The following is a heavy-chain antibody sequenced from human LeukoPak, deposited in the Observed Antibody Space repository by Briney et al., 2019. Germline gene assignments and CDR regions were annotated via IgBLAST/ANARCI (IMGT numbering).Heavy chain of an antibody. Sequence: ASVKVSCKASGYTFTGYYMHWVRQAPGQGLEWMGWINPNSGGTNYAQKFQGRVTMTRDTFISTAYMELSRLRSDDTAVYYCARDLGITFGGVISFDYWGQGILVTVSS. CDR3: ARDLGITFGGVISFDY. CDR1: GYTFTGYY. J-gene: IGHJ4*02. D-gene: IGHD3-16*02. V-gene: IGHV1-2*02. CDR2: INPNSGGT.